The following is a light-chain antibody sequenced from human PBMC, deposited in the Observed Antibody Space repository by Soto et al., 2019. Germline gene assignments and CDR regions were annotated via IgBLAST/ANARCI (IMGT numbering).Light chain of an antibody. V-gene: IGKV1-5*01. CDR2: DAS. CDR1: QTITTW. CDR3: QQYTNTNNPWM. Sequence: DIRVTQSPPTLSASVGDRVTITCRASQTITTWMAWYQQKPGKATKLLVYDASTLQSGVATRLSGSGSGKEFTLIISGLQPQDSATYYCQQYTNTNNPWMFGQGTKVDI. J-gene: IGKJ1*01.